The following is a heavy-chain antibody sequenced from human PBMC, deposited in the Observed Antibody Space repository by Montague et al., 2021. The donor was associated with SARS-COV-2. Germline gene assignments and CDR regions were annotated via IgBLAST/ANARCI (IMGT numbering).Heavy chain of an antibody. V-gene: IGHV4-59*01. Sequence: SETLSLTCTVSGGSISSYYWSWIRQPPGKGLEWIGYIYYSGSTNYNPSLKSRVTILVGMSKNQFSLKLSSVTAADTAVYYCARGMGGGYLYYFDYWGQGTLVTVSS. J-gene: IGHJ4*02. CDR3: ARGMGGGYLYYFDY. D-gene: IGHD1-26*01. CDR1: GGSISSYY. CDR2: IYYSGST.